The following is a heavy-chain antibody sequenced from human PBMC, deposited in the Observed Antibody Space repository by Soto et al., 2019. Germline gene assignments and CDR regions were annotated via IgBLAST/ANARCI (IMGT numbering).Heavy chain of an antibody. V-gene: IGHV4-30-4*01. CDR1: GGSISSGDYY. D-gene: IGHD5-18*01. Sequence: QVQLQESGPGLVKPSQTLSLTCTVSGGSISSGDYYWSWIRQPPGKGLEWIGYIYYSGSTYYNPYLKSRVTLSVDTSTNQFSLKLSSVTAADTAVYCCASNSYGYTLYDYWGQGTLVTVSS. J-gene: IGHJ4*02. CDR2: IYYSGST. CDR3: ASNSYGYTLYDY.